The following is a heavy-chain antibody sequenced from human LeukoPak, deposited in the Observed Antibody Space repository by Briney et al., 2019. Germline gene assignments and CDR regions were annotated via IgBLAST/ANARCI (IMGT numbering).Heavy chain of an antibody. CDR1: GYTFTGYY. CDR2: INPNSGGT. J-gene: IGHJ3*02. Sequence: AASVKVSCKASGYTFTGYYMHWMRQAPGQGLEWMGWINPNSGGTNYAQKLQGRVTLTTDTSTSTAYMDLRSLRSDDTAVYYCARAPGPYYYDSSGQIPEAFDIWGQGTMVTVSS. CDR3: ARAPGPYYYDSSGQIPEAFDI. V-gene: IGHV1-2*02. D-gene: IGHD3-22*01.